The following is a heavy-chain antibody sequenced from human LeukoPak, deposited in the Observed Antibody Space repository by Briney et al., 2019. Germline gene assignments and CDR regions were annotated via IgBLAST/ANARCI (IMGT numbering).Heavy chain of an antibody. V-gene: IGHV3-48*02. J-gene: IGHJ4*02. CDR2: ISSSSSTI. CDR1: GFTFSSYS. Sequence: PGGSLRLSCAAYGFTFSSYSMNWVRQAPGKGLEWVSYISSSSSTIYYADSVKGRFTISRDNAKNSLHLQMNSLRDEDTAVYYCARDPFYGDPDYWGQGTLVTVSS. D-gene: IGHD4-17*01. CDR3: ARDPFYGDPDY.